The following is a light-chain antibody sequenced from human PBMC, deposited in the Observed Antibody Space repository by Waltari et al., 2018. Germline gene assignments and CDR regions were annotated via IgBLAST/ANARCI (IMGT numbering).Light chain of an antibody. CDR1: ESISGW. J-gene: IGKJ1*01. V-gene: IGKV1-5*03. CDR3: QQYTSYPWT. Sequence: DIQMTQSPATLSASVGDRVTITCRASESISGWLAWYQQRPGEAPNLLIYKCSALEGGVPPRFSGSGSETEFTLTISTLQPDEFQTYFCQQYTSYPWTFGQGTKVELK. CDR2: KCS.